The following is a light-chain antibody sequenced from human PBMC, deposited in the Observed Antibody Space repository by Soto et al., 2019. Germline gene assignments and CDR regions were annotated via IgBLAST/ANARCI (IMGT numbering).Light chain of an antibody. V-gene: IGLV2-14*01. CDR3: SSYTTSSTPYV. CDR2: EVS. Sequence: QSALTQPASVSGSLGQSITISCTGTSSDVGGYNYVSWYQQHPGKAPKLMIYEVSNRPSGVSTRFSGSKSGNTASLTISGLQAEDEADYYCSSYTTSSTPYVFGTGTKVTVL. CDR1: SSDVGGYNY. J-gene: IGLJ1*01.